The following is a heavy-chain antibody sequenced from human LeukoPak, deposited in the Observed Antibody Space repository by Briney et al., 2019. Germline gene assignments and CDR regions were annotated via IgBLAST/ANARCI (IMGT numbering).Heavy chain of an antibody. J-gene: IGHJ4*02. CDR2: IYYSGST. D-gene: IGHD4-11*01. V-gene: IGHV4-59*01. Sequence: SETLSLTCTVSGGSISSYYWSWIRQPPGKGLEWIGYIYYSGSTNYNPSLKSRVTISVDTSKNQFSLKLSSVTAADTAVYYCARDLNDYSIDYWGQGTLVTVSS. CDR3: ARDLNDYSIDY. CDR1: GGSISSYY.